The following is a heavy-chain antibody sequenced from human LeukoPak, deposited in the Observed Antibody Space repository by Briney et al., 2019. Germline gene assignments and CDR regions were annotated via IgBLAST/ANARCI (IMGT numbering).Heavy chain of an antibody. CDR1: GFSFSDAW. V-gene: IGHV3-15*07. J-gene: IGHJ5*02. CDR2: IRSKADGGTP. D-gene: IGHD3-10*01. CDR3: ARDKDDYGSGNHWFDP. Sequence: PGGSLRLSCAASGFSFSDAWMNWVRQAPGKGLEWVGHIRSKADGGTPDYIAPVKGRFTISRDNAKNSLYLQMNSLRAEDTAVYYCARDKDDYGSGNHWFDPWGQGTLVTVSS.